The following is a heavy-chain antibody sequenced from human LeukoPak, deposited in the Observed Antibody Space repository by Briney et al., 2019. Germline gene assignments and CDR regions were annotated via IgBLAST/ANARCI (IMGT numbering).Heavy chain of an antibody. J-gene: IGHJ3*02. CDR3: ARLGPYGAFDI. CDR2: IGTAGDT. CDR1: GFTFSSYD. V-gene: IGHV3-13*01. Sequence: GGSLRLSCAASGFTFSSYDMHWVRQATGKGLEWVSAIGTAGDTYYPGYVKGRFTISRENAKNSLYLQMNSLRAGDTAVYYCARLGPYGAFDIWGQGTMVTVSS. D-gene: IGHD3-16*01.